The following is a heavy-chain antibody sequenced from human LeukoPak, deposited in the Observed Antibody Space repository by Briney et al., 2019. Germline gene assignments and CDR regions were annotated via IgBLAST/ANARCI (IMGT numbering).Heavy chain of an antibody. D-gene: IGHD3-10*01. J-gene: IGHJ4*02. CDR1: GFXFTSSV. CDR2: LVVGSGNT. Sequence: SVHVSCKAAGFXFTSSVVQWVGQARGQRVEGLGCLVVGSGNTNYAQKFQERVTITRDKSTSTAYMKLSSLRFEDTAVYYCAADRAGSYLRFVYWGEGTPVTVSS. V-gene: IGHV1-58*01. CDR3: AADRAGSYLRFVY.